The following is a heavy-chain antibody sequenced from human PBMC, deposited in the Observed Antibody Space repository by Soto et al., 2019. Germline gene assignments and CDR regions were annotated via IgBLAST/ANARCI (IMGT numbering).Heavy chain of an antibody. D-gene: IGHD2-2*01. Sequence: QVQLQQWGAGLLKPSETLSLTCAVYGGSFSGYYWSWIRQPPGKGLEWIGEINHSGSTNYNPSLKSRVTISVDTSKNQFSLKLSSVTAADTAVYYCARDIGYCSSTSCYGDWFDPWGQGTLVTVSS. V-gene: IGHV4-34*01. CDR2: INHSGST. CDR1: GGSFSGYY. CDR3: ARDIGYCSSTSCYGDWFDP. J-gene: IGHJ5*02.